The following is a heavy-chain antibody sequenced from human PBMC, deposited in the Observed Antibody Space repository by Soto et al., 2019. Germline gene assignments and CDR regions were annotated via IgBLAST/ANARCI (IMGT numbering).Heavy chain of an antibody. Sequence: ASVKVSCKASGYTFTGYYMHWVRQAPGQGLEWMGWINPNSGGTNYAQKFQGWVTMTRDTSISTAYMELSRLRSDDTAVYYCARDLDILTGQGGSYGMDVWGQGTTVTVS. CDR3: ARDLDILTGQGGSYGMDV. V-gene: IGHV1-2*04. D-gene: IGHD3-9*01. J-gene: IGHJ6*02. CDR2: INPNSGGT. CDR1: GYTFTGYY.